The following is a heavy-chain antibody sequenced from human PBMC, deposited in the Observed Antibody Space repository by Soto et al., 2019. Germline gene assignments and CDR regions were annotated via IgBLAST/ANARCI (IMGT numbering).Heavy chain of an antibody. CDR2: ISGGGGST. CDR1: GITFSSYA. J-gene: IGHJ4*02. Sequence: GGSLRLSCAASGITFSSYAMSWVRQAPGKGLEWVSVISGGGGSTYYADSVRGRSTISRDNSKNTLYLQMNSLRGEDTAVYYCVGSDSGSYSRFDYWGQGTLVTVSS. D-gene: IGHD3-10*01. V-gene: IGHV3-23*01. CDR3: VGSDSGSYSRFDY.